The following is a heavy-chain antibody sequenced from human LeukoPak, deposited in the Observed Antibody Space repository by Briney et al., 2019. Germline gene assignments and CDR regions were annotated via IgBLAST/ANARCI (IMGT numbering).Heavy chain of an antibody. CDR1: GYTFTSYD. V-gene: IGHV1-8*03. CDR2: MNPNSGNT. J-gene: IGHJ6*03. CDR3: ARGGRSSSHFYYMDV. D-gene: IGHD6-6*01. Sequence: ASVKVSCKASGYTFTSYDINWVRRATGQGLEWMGWMNPNSGNTGYAQKFQGRVTITRNTSISTAYMELSSLRSEDTAVYYCARGGRSSSHFYYMDVWGKGTTVTVSS.